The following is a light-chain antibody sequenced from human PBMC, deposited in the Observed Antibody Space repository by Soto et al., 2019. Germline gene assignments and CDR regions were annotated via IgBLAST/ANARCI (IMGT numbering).Light chain of an antibody. J-gene: IGKJ4*01. Sequence: EIVLTQSPGTLSLSPGERATLSCRASQSVSSSFLDWYQQKPGQAPRLLIYGASSRATGIPDRFSGSGSGTDFTLTISRLEPEDFAVYYCQQYGSSPSALTFGGGTKVDIK. CDR3: QQYGSSPSALT. CDR1: QSVSSSF. V-gene: IGKV3-20*01. CDR2: GAS.